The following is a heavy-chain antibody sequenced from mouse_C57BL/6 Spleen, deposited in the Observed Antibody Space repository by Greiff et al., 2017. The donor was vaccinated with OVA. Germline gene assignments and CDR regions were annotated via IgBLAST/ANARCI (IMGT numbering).Heavy chain of an antibody. V-gene: IGHV1-47*01. CDR1: GYTFTTYP. D-gene: IGHD2-3*01. CDR2: FHPYNDDT. Sequence: VKLMESGAELVKPGDSVKMSCKASGYTFTTYPIEWMKQNHGKSLEWIGNFHPYNDDTKYNEKLKGKATLTVEKSSSTVYLELSRLTSDDSAVYYCSRGYWDRFDYWGQGTTLTVSS. CDR3: SRGYWDRFDY. J-gene: IGHJ2*01.